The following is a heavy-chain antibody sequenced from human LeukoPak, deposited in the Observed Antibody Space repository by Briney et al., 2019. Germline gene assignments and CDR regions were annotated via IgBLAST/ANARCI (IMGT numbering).Heavy chain of an antibody. D-gene: IGHD3-10*01. CDR2: ISSSGGST. V-gene: IGHV3-23*01. J-gene: IGHJ4*02. CDR3: AKVHGSGSYYPSHYDY. Sequence: GGSLRLSCAASGFTFSSYAMSWVRQAPGKGLEWVSAISSSGGSTYYADSVKGRFTISRDNSKNTLYLQMNSLRAEDTAVYYCAKVHGSGSYYPSHYDYWGQGTLVTVSS. CDR1: GFTFSSYA.